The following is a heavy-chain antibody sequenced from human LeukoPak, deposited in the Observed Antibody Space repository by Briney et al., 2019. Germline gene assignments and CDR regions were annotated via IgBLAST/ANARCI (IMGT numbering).Heavy chain of an antibody. V-gene: IGHV3-23*01. Sequence: GGSLRLSCAASGFTFSSYAMSWVRQAPGKGLEWVSAISGSGGSTHYADSVKGRFTISRDNSKNTVCLQMNSLRAEDTAICYCAKSKKQDFYFGNDVWGQGTTVTVSS. J-gene: IGHJ6*02. CDR1: GFTFSSYA. CDR2: ISGSGGST. CDR3: AKSKKQDFYFGNDV.